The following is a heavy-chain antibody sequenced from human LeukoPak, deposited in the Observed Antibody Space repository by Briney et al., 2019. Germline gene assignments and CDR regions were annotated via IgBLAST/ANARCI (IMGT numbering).Heavy chain of an antibody. CDR2: MNPNSGNT. Sequence: VASVKVSCKASGYTFTSYDINWVRQATGQGLEWMGWMNPNSGNTGYAQKFQGRVTITRNTSISTAYMELSSLRSEDTAVYYCARGTGMYCSGGSCYSDYYYMDVWGKGTTVTVSS. CDR3: ARGTGMYCSGGSCYSDYYYMDV. J-gene: IGHJ6*03. D-gene: IGHD2-15*01. CDR1: GYTFTSYD. V-gene: IGHV1-8*03.